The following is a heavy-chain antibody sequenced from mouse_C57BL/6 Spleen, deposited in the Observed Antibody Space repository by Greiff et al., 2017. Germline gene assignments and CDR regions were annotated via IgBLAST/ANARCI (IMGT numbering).Heavy chain of an antibody. CDR2: IHPNSGST. CDR3: ARQEGYYFDY. V-gene: IGHV1-64*01. CDR1: GYTFTSYW. J-gene: IGHJ2*01. Sequence: QVQLQQSGAELVKPGASVKLSCKASGYTFTSYWMHWVKQRPGQGLEWIGMIHPNSGSTNYNEKFKSKATLTVDKSSSTAYMQLSSLTSEDSAVYYCARQEGYYFDYWGQGTTLTVSS.